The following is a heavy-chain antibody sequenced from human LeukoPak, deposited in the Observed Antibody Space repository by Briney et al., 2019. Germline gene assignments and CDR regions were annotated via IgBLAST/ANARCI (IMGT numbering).Heavy chain of an antibody. CDR1: GYTFTGYF. V-gene: IGHV1-2*02. D-gene: IGHD3-16*01. Sequence: ASVKVSCKASGYTFTGYFMHWVRQAPGQGLEWIGWINPNIGATKYARKFQGRVTMTRDTSIRTAYMELTRLRSDDTAVYYCATQRGSYLWGTDFDYWGQGTLVTVSS. CDR3: ATQRGSYLWGTDFDY. CDR2: INPNIGAT. J-gene: IGHJ4*02.